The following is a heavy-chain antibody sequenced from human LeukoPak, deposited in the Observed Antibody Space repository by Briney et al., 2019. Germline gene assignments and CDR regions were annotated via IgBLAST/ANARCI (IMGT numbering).Heavy chain of an antibody. V-gene: IGHV4-61*02. D-gene: IGHD2-15*01. Sequence: PSETLSLTCTVSGGSISSGGYYWSWIRQPAGKGLEWIGRVYTSGSTDYNPFLKSRVTMSVDTSKNQFSLKLNSVTAADTAVYYCARHRKRDIVVVVARGAFDIWGQGTMVTVSS. CDR1: GGSISSGGYY. CDR2: VYTSGST. J-gene: IGHJ3*02. CDR3: ARHRKRDIVVVVARGAFDI.